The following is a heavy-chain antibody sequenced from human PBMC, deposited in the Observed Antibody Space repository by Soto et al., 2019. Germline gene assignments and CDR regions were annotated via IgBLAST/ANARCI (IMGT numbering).Heavy chain of an antibody. V-gene: IGHV1-69*02. D-gene: IGHD3-22*01. Sequence: QVQLVQSVSEVKKPWSSVKVSCKASGGTFSSYISWVRQAPGQGLEWMGRVIPILGIANYAQKFQGRVTITADKSTSTAYMELSSLRSEDTAVYYCARLLYYDSSGYPLDYWGQGTLVTVSS. CDR3: ARLLYYDSSGYPLDY. J-gene: IGHJ4*02. CDR1: GGTFSSY. CDR2: VIPILGIA.